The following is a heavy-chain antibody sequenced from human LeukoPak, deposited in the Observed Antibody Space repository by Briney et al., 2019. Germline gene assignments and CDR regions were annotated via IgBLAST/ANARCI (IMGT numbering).Heavy chain of an antibody. Sequence: SETLSLTCTVSSGSFTGGGYYWSWIRQHPGKGLEWIGYTYYSGSTYYNPSLKSRVTISVDTSKNQFSLKLTSVTAADTAVYYCARGRDSSSWYVHYFDYWGQGTLVTVSS. D-gene: IGHD6-13*01. CDR3: ARGRDSSSWYVHYFDY. J-gene: IGHJ4*02. CDR2: TYYSGST. V-gene: IGHV4-31*03. CDR1: SGSFTGGGYY.